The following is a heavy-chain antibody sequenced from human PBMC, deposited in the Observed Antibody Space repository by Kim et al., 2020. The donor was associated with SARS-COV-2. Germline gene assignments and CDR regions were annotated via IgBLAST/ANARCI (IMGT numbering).Heavy chain of an antibody. J-gene: IGHJ6*02. Sequence: GGSLRLSCAASGFTFSSYWMSWVRQAPGKGLEWVANIKQDGSEKYYVDSVKGRFTISRDNAKNSLYLQMNSLRAEDTAVYYCAREGRVVVPGGMDVWGQGTTVTVSS. CDR3: AREGRVVVPGGMDV. D-gene: IGHD2-2*01. CDR1: GFTFSSYW. V-gene: IGHV3-7*03. CDR2: IKQDGSEK.